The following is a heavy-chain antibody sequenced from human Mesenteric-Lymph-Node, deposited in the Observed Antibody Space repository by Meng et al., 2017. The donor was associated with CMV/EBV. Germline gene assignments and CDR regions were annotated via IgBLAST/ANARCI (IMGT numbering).Heavy chain of an antibody. J-gene: IGHJ4*02. CDR1: GYTFSDYY. D-gene: IGHD6-6*01. Sequence: KTSGYTFSDYYVHWVRQAPGQGLEWMGWINPNSGDTTYAQKFQDRVTMARDTSISTAYMELSRLTSDDTAMYYCARVAAIATRPALGYWGQGTLVTVSS. CDR3: ARVAAIATRPALGY. V-gene: IGHV1-2*02. CDR2: INPNSGDT.